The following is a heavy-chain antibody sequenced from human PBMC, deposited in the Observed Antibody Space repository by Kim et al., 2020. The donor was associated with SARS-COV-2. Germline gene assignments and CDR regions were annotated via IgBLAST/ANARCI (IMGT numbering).Heavy chain of an antibody. J-gene: IGHJ4*02. CDR3: AKDRGSYFFDY. CDR2: ISYDGSNK. Sequence: GGSLRLSCAASGFTFSSYGMHWVRQAPGKGLEWVAVISYDGSNKYYADSVKGRFTISRDNSKNTLYLQMNSLRAEDTAVYYCAKDRGSYFFDYWGQGTLVTVSS. V-gene: IGHV3-30*18. D-gene: IGHD1-26*01. CDR1: GFTFSSYG.